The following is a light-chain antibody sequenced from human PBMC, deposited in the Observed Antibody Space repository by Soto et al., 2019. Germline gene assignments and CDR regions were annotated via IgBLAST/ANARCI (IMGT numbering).Light chain of an antibody. CDR3: HQRQSWPRT. CDR1: QRVSTC. V-gene: IGKV1-5*01. J-gene: IGKJ1*01. CDR2: DAS. Sequence: DIQITQSPSTLSASVGDRVSNTCRASQRVSTCLAWYQQKPGKAPTLLIYDASNLQSGVPSRFSGSGSGTDFTLTISSLAPEDFAIYYCHQRQSWPRTFGQGTKVDIK.